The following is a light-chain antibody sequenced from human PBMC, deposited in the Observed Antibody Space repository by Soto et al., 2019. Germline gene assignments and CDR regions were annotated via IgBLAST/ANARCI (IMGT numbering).Light chain of an antibody. CDR3: QQYSTSPRT. V-gene: IGKV3-20*01. Sequence: PGERPPLSYRASRTVSSNYLAWYHQKPGQAPRLLIYGASSRAPGIPDRFSASGSGTDFTLTISRLEPEDSAVYYCQQYSTSPRTFGQGTKVDIK. J-gene: IGKJ1*01. CDR1: RTVSSNY. CDR2: GAS.